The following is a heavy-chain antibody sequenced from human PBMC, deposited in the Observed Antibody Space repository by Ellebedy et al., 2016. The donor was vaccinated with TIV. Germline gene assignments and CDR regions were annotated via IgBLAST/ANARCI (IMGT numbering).Heavy chain of an antibody. CDR2: INPNSGGT. CDR3: AREGAVAGPNNWFDP. J-gene: IGHJ5*02. Sequence: ASVKVSCKASGYTFTSYYMHWVRQAPGQGLEWMGWINPNSGGTNYAQKFQGWVTMTRDTSISTAYMELSRLRSDDTAVYYCAREGAVAGPNNWFDPWGQGTLVTVSS. CDR1: GYTFTSYY. D-gene: IGHD6-19*01. V-gene: IGHV1-2*04.